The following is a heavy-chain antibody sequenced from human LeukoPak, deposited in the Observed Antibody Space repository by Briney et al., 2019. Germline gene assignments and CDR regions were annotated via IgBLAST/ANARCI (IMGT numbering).Heavy chain of an antibody. D-gene: IGHD1-7*01. J-gene: IGHJ6*02. CDR2: ISAYNGNT. CDR1: GYTFTSYG. V-gene: IGHV1-18*01. Sequence: ASVKVPCKASGYTFTSYGISWVRQAPGQGLEWMGWISAYNGNTNYAQKLQGRVTMTTDTSTSTAYMELRSLRSDDTAVYYCARDQTTGTTSFFDYYYYGMDVWGQGTTVTVSS. CDR3: ARDQTTGTTSFFDYYYYGMDV.